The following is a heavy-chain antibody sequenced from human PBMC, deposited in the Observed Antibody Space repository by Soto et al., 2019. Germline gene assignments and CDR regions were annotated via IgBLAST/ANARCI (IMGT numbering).Heavy chain of an antibody. CDR1: GYSFTSYW. CDR3: AASIFYYGMDV. J-gene: IGHJ6*02. Sequence: GESLKISCKGSGYSFTSYWIGWVRQMPGKGLEWMGIIYPGDSDTRYSPSFQGQVTISADKSITTTYLQWSSLKASDTAIYYCAASIFYYGMDVWGQGTTVTVSS. V-gene: IGHV5-51*01. CDR2: IYPGDSDT.